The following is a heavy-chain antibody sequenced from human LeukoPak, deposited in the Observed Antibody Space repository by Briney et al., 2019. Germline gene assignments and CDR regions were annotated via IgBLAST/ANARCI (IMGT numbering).Heavy chain of an antibody. Sequence: SETLSLTCTVSGGSISSYYWNWIRQPPGKGLEWIGYIYYSGSTNYNPSLKSRVTISVDTSKNQFSLKLSSVTAADTAVYYCARPGVGSGRYGAFDIWGQGTMVTASS. CDR1: GGSISSYY. CDR2: IYYSGST. D-gene: IGHD5-18*01. V-gene: IGHV4-59*08. CDR3: ARPGVGSGRYGAFDI. J-gene: IGHJ3*02.